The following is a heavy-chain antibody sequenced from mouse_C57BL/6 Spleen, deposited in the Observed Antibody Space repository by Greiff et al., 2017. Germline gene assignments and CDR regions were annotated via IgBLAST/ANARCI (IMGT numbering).Heavy chain of an antibody. V-gene: IGHV1-42*01. CDR3: AIKGYFDV. CDR1: GYSFTGYY. J-gene: IGHJ1*03. Sequence: VQLQQSGPELVKPGASVKISCKASGYSFTGYYMNWVKQSPEKSLEWIGEINPSTGGTTYNQKFKAKATLTVDKSSSTAYMQLKSLTSEDSAVYYCAIKGYFDVWGTGTTVTVSS. CDR2: INPSTGGT.